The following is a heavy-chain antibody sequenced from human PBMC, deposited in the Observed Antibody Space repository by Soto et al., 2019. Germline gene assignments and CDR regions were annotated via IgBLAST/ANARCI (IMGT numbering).Heavy chain of an antibody. Sequence: EVQLVESGGGLVQPGGSLRLSCAASGITIRDYWMSWVRQVPGKGPEWVSRIKNDGSVTSYADSVKGRFSISRDNAKNTLYLQMNSLRAEDTAVYYCARSDWFDPWGQGTLVTVSS. CDR1: GITIRDYW. V-gene: IGHV3-74*01. J-gene: IGHJ5*02. CDR3: ARSDWFDP. CDR2: IKNDGSVT.